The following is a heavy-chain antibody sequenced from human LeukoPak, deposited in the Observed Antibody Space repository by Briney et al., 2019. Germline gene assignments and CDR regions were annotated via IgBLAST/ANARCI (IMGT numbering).Heavy chain of an antibody. CDR3: ARRAEYSSSLD. V-gene: IGHV4-38-2*01. Sequence: SETMSLTCAVSGYSISSGYYWGWIRQPPGKGLEWIGSIYHSGSTYYNPSLKSRVTISVDTSKNQFSLKLSSVTAADPAVYYCARRAEYSSSLDWGQGTLVTVSS. CDR2: IYHSGST. CDR1: GYSISSGYY. J-gene: IGHJ4*02. D-gene: IGHD6-6*01.